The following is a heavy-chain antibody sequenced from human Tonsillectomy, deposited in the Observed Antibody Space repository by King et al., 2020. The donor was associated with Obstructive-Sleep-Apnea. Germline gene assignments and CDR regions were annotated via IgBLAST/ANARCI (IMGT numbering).Heavy chain of an antibody. D-gene: IGHD3-22*01. CDR1: GYSFTSYL. V-gene: IGHV5-51*01. CDR3: TRHGAHNYED. J-gene: IGHJ4*02. Sequence: QLVQSGAEVKKTGESLKISCNGSGYSFTSYLIVWVRQMPGKGLGCMGIIYPGDFDKTYSPPFQGQVTISADKSISTAYLQWISLKASDTAMYYCTRHGAHNYEDWGQGTLVTVSS. CDR2: IYPGDFDK.